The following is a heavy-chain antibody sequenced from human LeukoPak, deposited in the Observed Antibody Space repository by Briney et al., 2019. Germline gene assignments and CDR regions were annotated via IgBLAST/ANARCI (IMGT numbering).Heavy chain of an antibody. CDR2: ISAYNGNT. J-gene: IGHJ4*02. CDR1: GYTFTSYG. Sequence: GASVNVSCKASGYTFTSYGISWVRQAPGQGLEWMGWISAYNGNTNYAQKLQGRVTMTTDTSTSTAYMELRSLRSDDTAVYYCARELRGYSGYDSGSFDYWGQGTLVTVSS. CDR3: ARELRGYSGYDSGSFDY. D-gene: IGHD5-12*01. V-gene: IGHV1-18*01.